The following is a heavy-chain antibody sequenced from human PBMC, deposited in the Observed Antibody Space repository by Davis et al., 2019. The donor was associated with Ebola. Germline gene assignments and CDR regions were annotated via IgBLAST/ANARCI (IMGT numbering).Heavy chain of an antibody. CDR3: AAEHCTSSTCFYDF. Sequence: PSETLSLTCAVSGGSISSSNWWSWVRQPPGKGLEWIGEIYHSGSTNYNPSLKSRVTISVDKSKNQFSLKLSSVTAADTAVYYCAAEHCTSSTCFYDFWGQGTLVTVSS. V-gene: IGHV4-4*02. D-gene: IGHD2-2*01. J-gene: IGHJ4*02. CDR2: IYHSGST. CDR1: GGSISSSNW.